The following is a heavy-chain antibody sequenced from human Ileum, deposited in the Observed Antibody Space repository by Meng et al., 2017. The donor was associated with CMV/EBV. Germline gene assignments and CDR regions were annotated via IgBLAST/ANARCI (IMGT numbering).Heavy chain of an antibody. Sequence: SVKVSCKASGGTFSSYAISWVRQAPGQRLEWMGGIIPIFGTANYAQKFQGRVTITTDESTSTAYMELSSLRSEDTAVYYCAIGSSGWSGWFDPWGQGTLVTVSS. CDR2: IIPIFGTA. V-gene: IGHV1-69*05. CDR1: GGTFSSYA. J-gene: IGHJ5*02. CDR3: AIGSSGWSGWFDP. D-gene: IGHD6-19*01.